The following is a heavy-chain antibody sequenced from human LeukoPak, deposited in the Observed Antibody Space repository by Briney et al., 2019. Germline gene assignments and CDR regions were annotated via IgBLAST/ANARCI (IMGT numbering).Heavy chain of an antibody. V-gene: IGHV3-33*01. CDR3: ATSSSSWYYFDY. CDR2: IWYDGSNK. Sequence: GGSLRLSCAASGFTFSSYGMHWVRQAPGKGPEWVAVIWYDGSNKYYADSVKGRFTISRDNSKNTLYLQMNSLRAEDTAVYYCATSSSSWYYFDYWGQGTLVTVSS. CDR1: GFTFSSYG. J-gene: IGHJ4*02. D-gene: IGHD6-13*01.